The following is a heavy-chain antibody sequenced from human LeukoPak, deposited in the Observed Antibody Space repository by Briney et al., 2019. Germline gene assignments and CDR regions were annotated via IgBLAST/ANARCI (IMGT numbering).Heavy chain of an antibody. D-gene: IGHD3-10*01. V-gene: IGHV4-59*01. J-gene: IGHJ6*02. CDR3: ARDGDFEDGSGSYYTMDV. CDR2: IYYSGST. CDR1: GGSISSYY. Sequence: SETLSLTCTASGGSISSYYWSWIRQPPGKGLEWIGYIYYSGSTNYNPSLKSRVTISVDTSKNQFSLKLSSVTAADTAVYYCARDGDFEDGSGSYYTMDVWGQGTTVTVSS.